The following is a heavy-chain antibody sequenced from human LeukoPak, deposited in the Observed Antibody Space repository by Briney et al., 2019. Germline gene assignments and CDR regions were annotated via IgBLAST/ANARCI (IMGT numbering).Heavy chain of an antibody. D-gene: IGHD1-26*01. Sequence: GASVKVSRKASGYTFNGYYIQWVRQAPGQGLEWMGWISPKSGNTNLIQKFQGRLSITTDTSISTAYMEIYSLRSDDTAIYYCARDRVGAAFWGQGTLVTVSS. CDR2: ISPKSGNT. J-gene: IGHJ1*01. CDR3: ARDRVGAAF. V-gene: IGHV1-2*02. CDR1: GYTFNGYY.